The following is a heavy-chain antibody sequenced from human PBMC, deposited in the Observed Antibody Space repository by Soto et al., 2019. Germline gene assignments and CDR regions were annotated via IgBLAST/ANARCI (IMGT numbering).Heavy chain of an antibody. CDR2: ISYSGST. J-gene: IGHJ6*02. V-gene: IGHV4-30-4*01. D-gene: IGHD3-10*01. CDR3: ARRAGVRGVIVGGFGMDV. Sequence: QVQLQESGPGLVKPSQTLSLTCTVSGGSISTGDYYWSWIRQPPGNGLAWIGCISYSGSTYYNPSLKSRLTVSVDTSKNQFSLKLNSVTAADTAVYYCARRAGVRGVIVGGFGMDVWGQGTTVTVSS. CDR1: GGSISTGDYY.